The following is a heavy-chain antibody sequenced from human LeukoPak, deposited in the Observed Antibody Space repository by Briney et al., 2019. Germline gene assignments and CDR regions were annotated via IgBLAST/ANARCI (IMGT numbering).Heavy chain of an antibody. D-gene: IGHD2-2*01. CDR1: GYTFTSYG. Sequence: ASVKVSCKTSGYTFTSYGISWVRQAPGHGLEWMGWISAYNGNTNYAQKLQGRVTMTTDTSTSTAYMELRSLRSDDTAVYYCARDLTGRIVVVPAAKDDYWGQGTLVTVSS. CDR2: ISAYNGNT. CDR3: ARDLTGRIVVVPAAKDDY. J-gene: IGHJ4*02. V-gene: IGHV1-18*01.